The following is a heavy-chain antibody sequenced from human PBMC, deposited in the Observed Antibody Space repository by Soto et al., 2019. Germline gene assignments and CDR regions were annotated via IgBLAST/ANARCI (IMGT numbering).Heavy chain of an antibody. CDR1: GGSISSSSYY. V-gene: IGHV4-39*01. CDR3: ATRGRYCSGGSCYSAFDY. J-gene: IGHJ4*02. CDR2: IYYSGST. Sequence: QLQLQESGPGLVKPSETLSLTCTVSGGSISSSSYYWGWIRQPPGKGLEWIGSIYYSGSTYYNPSLKSRVTISVDTSKNQFSTKLSSVTAADTAVYYCATRGRYCSGGSCYSAFDYWGQGTLVTVSS. D-gene: IGHD2-15*01.